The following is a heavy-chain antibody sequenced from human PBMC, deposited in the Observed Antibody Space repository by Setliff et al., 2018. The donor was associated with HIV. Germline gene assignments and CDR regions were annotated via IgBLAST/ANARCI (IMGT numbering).Heavy chain of an antibody. CDR3: ARLEYYSDGNGYLQFYFDY. Sequence: SETLSLTCAVSGDSITRGGYYWSWIRQFAGKGLEWIADIYYSGRINYNPSLKSRVTISVDTSKNQFSLKLSSVTAADTTVYYCARLEYYSDGNGYLQFYFDYWGQGTLVTVSS. CDR1: GDSITRGGYY. J-gene: IGHJ4*02. D-gene: IGHD3-22*01. CDR2: IYYSGRI. V-gene: IGHV4-31*11.